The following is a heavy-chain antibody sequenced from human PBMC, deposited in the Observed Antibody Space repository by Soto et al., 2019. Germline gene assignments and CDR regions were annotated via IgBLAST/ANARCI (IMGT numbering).Heavy chain of an antibody. V-gene: IGHV5-10-1*01. CDR1: GYSFTSYW. Sequence: PGESLKISCKGSGYSFTSYWISWVRQMPGKGLEWMGRIDPSDSYTNYSPSFQGHVTISADKSISTAYLQWSSLKASDTAMYYCASRSGSYFPYYYYYGMAVWGQGTTVTVSS. CDR2: IDPSDSYT. J-gene: IGHJ6*02. D-gene: IGHD1-26*01. CDR3: ASRSGSYFPYYYYYGMAV.